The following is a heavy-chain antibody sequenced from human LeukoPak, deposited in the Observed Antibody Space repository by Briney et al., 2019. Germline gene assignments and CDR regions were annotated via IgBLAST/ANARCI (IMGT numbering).Heavy chain of an antibody. V-gene: IGHV3-30-3*01. CDR1: GFTFSSYA. CDR2: ISYDGSNK. D-gene: IGHD3-22*01. Sequence: GGSLRLSCAAFGFTFSSYAMHWVRQAPGKGLEWVAVISYDGSNKYYADSVKGRFTISRDNSKNTLYLQMNSLRAEDTAVYYCARSDLRYDSSGKLDYWGQGTLVTVSS. CDR3: ARSDLRYDSSGKLDY. J-gene: IGHJ4*02.